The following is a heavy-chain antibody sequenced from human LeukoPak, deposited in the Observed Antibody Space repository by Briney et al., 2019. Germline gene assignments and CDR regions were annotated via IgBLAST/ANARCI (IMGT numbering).Heavy chain of an antibody. D-gene: IGHD3-22*01. J-gene: IGHJ4*02. CDR3: ARERAVLYYYDSSGYPDY. CDR1: GYTFTGYY. Sequence: ASVKVSCKASGYTFTGYYMHWVRQAPGQGLEWMGWMNPNSGGTNYAQKFQGRVTMTRDTSISTAYMELSRLRSDDTAVYYCARERAVLYYYDSSGYPDYWGQGTLVTVSS. CDR2: MNPNSGGT. V-gene: IGHV1-2*02.